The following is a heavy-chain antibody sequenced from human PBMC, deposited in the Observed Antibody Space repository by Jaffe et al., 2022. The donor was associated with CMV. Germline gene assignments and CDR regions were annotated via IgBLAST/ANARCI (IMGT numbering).Heavy chain of an antibody. CDR3: ARLGGQRLVEYYFDY. J-gene: IGHJ4*02. Sequence: QLQLQESGPGLVKPSETLSLTCTVSGGSISSTFYYWAWIRQPPGKGLEWIGSISYSGTTYYNPSLKSRVTMSVDTSKNQFSLKLNSVTAADTAVFYCARLGGQRLVEYYFDYWGQGTLVTVSS. V-gene: IGHV4-39*01. CDR1: GGSISSTFYY. CDR2: ISYSGTT. D-gene: IGHD6-13*01.